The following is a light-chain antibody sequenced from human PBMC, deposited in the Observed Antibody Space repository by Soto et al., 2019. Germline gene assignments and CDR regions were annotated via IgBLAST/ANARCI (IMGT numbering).Light chain of an antibody. J-gene: IGKJ4*01. CDR1: QRVSSY. Sequence: EIVLTQSPATLSLSPGERATLSCRASQRVSSYLAWYQQKPGQAPRLLIYDASNRATGIPARFSGSGSETDFTLTISSLEPEDFAVYYWQQRSNWPTLTFGGVTKVEIK. V-gene: IGKV3-11*01. CDR2: DAS. CDR3: QQRSNWPTLT.